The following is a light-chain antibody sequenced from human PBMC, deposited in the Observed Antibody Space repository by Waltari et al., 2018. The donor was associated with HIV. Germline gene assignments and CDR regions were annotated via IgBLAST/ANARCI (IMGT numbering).Light chain of an antibody. Sequence: EIVMTLSPATLSVSPGERVTLSCRASQSVGSHLAWYQQKPGQAPRLLIYAASARATGIPARFSGSASGTEFTLTISSLQSEDFAVYYCQHYNNWPPMYTFGQGTKLEIK. V-gene: IGKV3-15*01. CDR1: QSVGSH. CDR3: QHYNNWPPMYT. CDR2: AAS. J-gene: IGKJ2*01.